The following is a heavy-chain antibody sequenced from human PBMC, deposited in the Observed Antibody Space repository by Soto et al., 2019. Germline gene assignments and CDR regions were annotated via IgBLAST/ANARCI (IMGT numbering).Heavy chain of an antibody. CDR2: TYCRSKWYN. CDR3: AKGDNLGPKTGYAFDP. D-gene: IGHD5-12*01. CDR1: GDSVSSNTAS. V-gene: IGHV6-1*01. J-gene: IGHJ5*02. Sequence: SQTLSLTCAISGDSVSSNTASWNWIRQSPSRGLEWLGKTYCRSKWYNDYAVSVKSRIIINPDTSNNQFSLQLNSVTPEDTAVYFFAKGDNLGPKTGYAFDPWGQGIMVTVSS.